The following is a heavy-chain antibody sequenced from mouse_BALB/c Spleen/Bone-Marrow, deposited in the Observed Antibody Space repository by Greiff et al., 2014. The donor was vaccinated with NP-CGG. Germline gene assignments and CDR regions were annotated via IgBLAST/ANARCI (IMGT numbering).Heavy chain of an antibody. CDR1: GFNIKDTY. CDR3: ASYYYGSAWFAY. V-gene: IGHV14-3*02. CDR2: TDPANGNT. D-gene: IGHD1-1*01. J-gene: IGHJ3*01. Sequence: EVQLQQSGAELVKPGASVKLSCTASGFNIKDTYMHWVKQRPEQGLEWIGRTDPANGNTKYDPKFQGKATITADTSSNTAYLQLSSLTSEDTAVYYCASYYYGSAWFAYWGQGSLVTVSA.